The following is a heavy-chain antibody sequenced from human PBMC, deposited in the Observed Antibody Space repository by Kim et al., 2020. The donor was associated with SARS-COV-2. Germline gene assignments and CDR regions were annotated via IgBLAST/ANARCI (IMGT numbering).Heavy chain of an antibody. CDR3: ARDYSSSSIGYYYYGMDV. V-gene: IGHV4-31*03. CDR1: GGSISSGGYY. D-gene: IGHD6-6*01. J-gene: IGHJ6*02. CDR2: IYYSGST. Sequence: SETLSLTCTVSGGSISSGGYYWSWIRQHPGKGLEWIGYIYYSGSTYYNPSLKSRVTISVDTSKNQFSLKLSSVTAADTAVYYCARDYSSSSIGYYYYGMDVWGQGTTVTVSS.